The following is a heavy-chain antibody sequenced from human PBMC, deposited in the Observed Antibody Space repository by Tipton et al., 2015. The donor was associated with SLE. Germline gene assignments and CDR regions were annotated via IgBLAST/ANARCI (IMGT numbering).Heavy chain of an antibody. CDR1: GDSISSGNYY. Sequence: TLSLTCSVSGDSISSGNYYWGWIRQSPGKGLEWIGTIYYGGNSYFNPSLKSRVTISVDTSKNHFSLKLSSVTAADTAVYYCAPVLTGYYGMDVWGQGTTVTVSS. CDR2: IYYGGNS. D-gene: IGHD4/OR15-4a*01. CDR3: APVLTGYYGMDV. V-gene: IGHV4-39*07. J-gene: IGHJ6*02.